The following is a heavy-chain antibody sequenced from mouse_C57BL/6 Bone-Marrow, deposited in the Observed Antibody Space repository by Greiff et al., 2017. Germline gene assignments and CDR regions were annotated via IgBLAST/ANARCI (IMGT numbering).Heavy chain of an antibody. CDR2: IWSGGST. V-gene: IGHV2-2*01. D-gene: IGHD1-1*01. Sequence: QVQLQQSGPGLVQPSQSLSITCTVSGFSLTSYGVHWVRQSPGKGLEWLGVIWSGGSTDYNAAFISRLSISKDNPKSQVFFKMNSLQADDTAIYYCARTFYYYGSPWYFDVWGTGTTVTVSS. CDR3: ARTFYYYGSPWYFDV. CDR1: GFSLTSYG. J-gene: IGHJ1*03.